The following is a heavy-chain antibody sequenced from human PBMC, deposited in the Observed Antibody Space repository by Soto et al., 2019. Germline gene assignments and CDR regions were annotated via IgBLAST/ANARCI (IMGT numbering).Heavy chain of an antibody. D-gene: IGHD1-20*01. J-gene: IGHJ3*02. CDR3: ARTGWPAKRYPGASDI. CDR2: IDATSNII. V-gene: IGHV3-48*03. CDR1: GFTFRNFE. Sequence: GGSLRLSCAASGFTFRNFEMNWVRQAPGKGLEWVSYIDATSNIIYYADSVKGRFTISRDNSKNSLSLQMNSLRAEDTAVYCCARTGWPAKRYPGASDIWSRWTMGTVS.